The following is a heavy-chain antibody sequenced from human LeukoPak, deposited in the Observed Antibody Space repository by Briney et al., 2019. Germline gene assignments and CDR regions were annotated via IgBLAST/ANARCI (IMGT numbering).Heavy chain of an antibody. J-gene: IGHJ4*02. V-gene: IGHV1-2*06. CDR3: ARSLITMIVVVPGY. CDR1: GYTFTGFY. D-gene: IGHD3-22*01. CDR2: INPNSGVT. Sequence: ASVKVSCTASGYTFTGFYMHWVRQAPGQGLEWMGRINPNSGVTNYAQKFQGRVTMTRDTSISTAYMELSRLRSDDTAVFYCARSLITMIVVVPGYWGQGTLVTVSS.